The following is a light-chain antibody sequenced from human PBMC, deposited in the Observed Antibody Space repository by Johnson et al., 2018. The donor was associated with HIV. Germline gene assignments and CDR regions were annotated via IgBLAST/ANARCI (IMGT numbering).Light chain of an antibody. V-gene: IGLV3-1*01. CDR1: KLGDKY. J-gene: IGLJ1*01. Sequence: VLTQPPSVSVSPGQTASITCSGDKLGDKYACWYQQKPGQSPVLVIYQDSKRPSGIPDRFSGSKSGTSATLGITGLQPGDEGDYYCGTWDGSLSAGAVFGTGTKVTVL. CDR3: GTWDGSLSAGAV. CDR2: QDS.